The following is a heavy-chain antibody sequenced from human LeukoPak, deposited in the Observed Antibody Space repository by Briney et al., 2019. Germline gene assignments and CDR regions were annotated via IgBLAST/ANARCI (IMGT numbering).Heavy chain of an antibody. V-gene: IGHV4-39*07. CDR1: GGSISSGSYY. CDR2: VYSGST. J-gene: IGHJ3*02. D-gene: IGHD4-23*01. Sequence: PSETLSLTCTVSGGSISSGSYYWSWIRQPAGKGLEWIRSVYSGSTYYNPSLKSRVTISVDTSKNQFSLKLASETAADTAVYYCARAPNAGGNGAFDIWGQGTMVTVSS. CDR3: ARAPNAGGNGAFDI.